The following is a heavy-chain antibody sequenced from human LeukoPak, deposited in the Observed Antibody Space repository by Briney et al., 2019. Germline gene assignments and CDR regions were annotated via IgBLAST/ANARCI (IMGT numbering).Heavy chain of an antibody. CDR3: ARDTYYSGSYIWFDP. CDR2: ISGSGDST. J-gene: IGHJ5*02. CDR1: GFTFDTYA. Sequence: GGSLRLSCAASGFTFDTYAMSWVRQAPGKGLRWVSVISGSGDSTEYADSVKGRFTISRDNSRNTLSLQMNNLRAEDTATYYCARDTYYSGSYIWFDPRGQGTLVTVSS. D-gene: IGHD1-26*01. V-gene: IGHV3-23*01.